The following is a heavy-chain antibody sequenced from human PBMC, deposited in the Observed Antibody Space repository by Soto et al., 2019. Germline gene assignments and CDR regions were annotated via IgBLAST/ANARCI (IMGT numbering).Heavy chain of an antibody. CDR1: GGSLKIGGYY. CDR3: ARDVTSNHNCSDL. V-gene: IGHV4-31*02. Sequence: SDTLSLTCTVSGGSLKIGGYYWSWIRQHPGRGLEWIGYIYYTGRTYYNPSLENRVTFSVDTSKNQFSLKLSSVTAADTAVYYCARDVTSNHNCSDLWGHGTLVTVS. J-gene: IGHJ5*02. D-gene: IGHD2-2*01. CDR2: IYYTGRT.